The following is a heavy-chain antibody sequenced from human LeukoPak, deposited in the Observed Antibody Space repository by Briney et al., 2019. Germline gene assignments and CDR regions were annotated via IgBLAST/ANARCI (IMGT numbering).Heavy chain of an antibody. D-gene: IGHD2-15*01. J-gene: IGHJ6*02. CDR1: GFTFRTYP. CDR2: ISYDGSDK. Sequence: GGSLRLSCAASGFTFRTYPMHWVRQAPGKGLEWVASISYDGSDKVFPDSVKGRFAISGDNSNNTLYLQMNSLRPEDTAVYFCARDRVAVYCSGGNCQSRYYYYDMDVWGQGTTVTVSS. CDR3: ARDRVAVYCSGGNCQSRYYYYDMDV. V-gene: IGHV3-30*09.